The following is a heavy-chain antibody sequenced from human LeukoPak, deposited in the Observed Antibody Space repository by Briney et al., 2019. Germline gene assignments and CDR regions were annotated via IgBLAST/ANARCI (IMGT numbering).Heavy chain of an antibody. V-gene: IGHV1-46*01. J-gene: IGHJ6*02. CDR2: INLSGGST. Sequence: ASVKVSCKASGHTFTSYHMHWVRQAPGQGLEWMGKINLSGGSTTYAQKFQGRVTMTRDTSTSTVYMELSSLRSEDTAVYYCARGPDYYYGMDVWGQGTTVTVSS. CDR3: ARGPDYYYGMDV. CDR1: GHTFTSYH.